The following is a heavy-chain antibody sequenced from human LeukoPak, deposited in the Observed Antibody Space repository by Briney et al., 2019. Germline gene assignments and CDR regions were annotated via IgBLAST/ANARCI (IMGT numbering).Heavy chain of an antibody. CDR3: ATADKWEPLDY. V-gene: IGHV1-24*01. J-gene: IGHJ4*02. CDR2: FDPEDGES. D-gene: IGHD1-26*01. CDR1: GASLSETS. Sequence: ASVEVSCKVSGASLSETSIHWVRQAPGQWLEWMGGFDPEDGESIFAQRFQGRFSMTEDTSTDTAYTELRSLRPEDTAVYYCATADKWEPLDYWGQGTLVTVSS.